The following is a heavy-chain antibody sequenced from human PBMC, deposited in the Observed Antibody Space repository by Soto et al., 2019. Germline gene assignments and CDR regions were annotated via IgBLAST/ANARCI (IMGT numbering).Heavy chain of an antibody. J-gene: IGHJ4*02. D-gene: IGHD6-13*01. CDR2: IRSKANNFAT. CDR1: GFSFSAAA. CDR3: AGPGYSNSWYEDYFDY. Sequence: VPLVESGGGLVQPGGSLKLSCVASGFSFSAAAMHWVRQASGKGLEWVGRIRSKANNFATAYAASVNGRFTISRDDSKNTAYLQMNSLKTEDTAVYFCAGPGYSNSWYEDYFDYWGQGTLVTVSS. V-gene: IGHV3-73*02.